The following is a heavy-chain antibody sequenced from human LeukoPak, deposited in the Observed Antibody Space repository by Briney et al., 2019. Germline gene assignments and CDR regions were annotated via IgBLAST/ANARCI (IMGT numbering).Heavy chain of an antibody. Sequence: GESLKISCKDSGYSFTSYWIGWVRQMPGKGLEWMGIIYPGDSDTRYSPSFQGQVTISADKSISTAYLQWSSLKASDTAMYYCARLRSYYDSSGQTYYFDYWGQGTLVTVSS. CDR3: ARLRSYYDSSGQTYYFDY. D-gene: IGHD3-22*01. CDR2: IYPGDSDT. J-gene: IGHJ4*02. V-gene: IGHV5-51*01. CDR1: GYSFTSYW.